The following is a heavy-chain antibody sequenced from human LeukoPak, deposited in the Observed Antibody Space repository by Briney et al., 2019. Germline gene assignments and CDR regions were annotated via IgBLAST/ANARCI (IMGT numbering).Heavy chain of an antibody. CDR3: ARGQHFDWLALDY. CDR2: INTNTGNP. V-gene: IGHV7-4-1*02. J-gene: IGHJ4*02. CDR1: GYSFTSYA. Sequence: ASVKVSCKASGYSFTSYAMNWVRQTPGQGREWMGWINTNTGNPTYAQGFTGRFVFSLDTSVSTAYLQTSSLKAEDTAVYYCARGQHFDWLALDYWGQGTLVTVSS. D-gene: IGHD3-9*01.